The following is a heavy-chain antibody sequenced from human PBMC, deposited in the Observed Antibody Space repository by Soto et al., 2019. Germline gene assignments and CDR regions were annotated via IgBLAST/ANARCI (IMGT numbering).Heavy chain of an antibody. CDR2: ISAYNGNT. CDR3: ARAAHPVDSWYN. V-gene: IGHV1-18*01. CDR1: GYTFTSYG. D-gene: IGHD6-13*01. J-gene: IGHJ4*02. Sequence: ASVKVSCKASGYTFTSYGISWVRQAPGQGLEWMGWISAYNGNTNYAQKLQGRVTMTTDTSTSTAYMELRSLRSDVTAVYYCARAAHPVDSWYNWGQGTLVTVSS.